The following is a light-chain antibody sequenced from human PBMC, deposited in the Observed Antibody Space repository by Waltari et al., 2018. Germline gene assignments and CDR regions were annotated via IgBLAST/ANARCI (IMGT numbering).Light chain of an antibody. CDR2: AAS. CDR1: QCFSRY. CDR3: QQSYSTPWT. V-gene: IGKV1-39*01. Sequence: DIQMTQSPSSLSASVGDRVTITCRASQCFSRYLNWYQQKPGNVPKLLIYAASSLQSGVPLGFSGRGSGTDFTLTISSLHPEDFATYYCQQSYSTPWTFGQGTKVEIK. J-gene: IGKJ1*01.